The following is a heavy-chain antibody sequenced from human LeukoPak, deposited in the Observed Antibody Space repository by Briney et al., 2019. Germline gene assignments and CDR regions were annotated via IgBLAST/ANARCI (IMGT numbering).Heavy chain of an antibody. CDR3: AINYYDSRGYSSFDY. Sequence: ASVKVSCKASGGTFSSYAISWVRQAPGQGLEWMGGIIPIFGTANYAQKFQGRVTITTDESTSTAYMELSSLRSEGTAVYYCAINYYDSRGYSSFDYWGQGTLVTVSS. CDR1: GGTFSSYA. CDR2: IIPIFGTA. J-gene: IGHJ4*02. D-gene: IGHD3-22*01. V-gene: IGHV1-69*05.